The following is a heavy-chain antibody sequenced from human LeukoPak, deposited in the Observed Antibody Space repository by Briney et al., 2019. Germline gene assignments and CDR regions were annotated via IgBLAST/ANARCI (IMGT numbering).Heavy chain of an antibody. CDR2: IYTSGST. CDR3: ARVSLVRGAPDYYFDY. Sequence: PSETLSLTCTVSGDSISNYYWSWIRQPAGKGLEWIGRIYTSGSTNYNPSLNSRVTMSVDTSKNQFSLKLSSVTAADTAVYYCARVSLVRGAPDYYFDYWGQGTLVTVSS. CDR1: GDSISNYY. D-gene: IGHD3-10*01. J-gene: IGHJ4*02. V-gene: IGHV4-4*07.